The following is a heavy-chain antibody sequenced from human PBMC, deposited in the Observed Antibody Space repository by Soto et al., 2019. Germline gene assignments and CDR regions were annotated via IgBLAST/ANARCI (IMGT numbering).Heavy chain of an antibody. J-gene: IGHJ6*02. Sequence: QVHLQQWGAGLLKPSETLSLTCGVSGGSFSGNYWTWIRQPPGKGMQWIGEINHSGSTNYNPSLRSRVTRSIDTSKNQFSLNLTSVTAADTAVYYCARFCYFARSAYPTCPYGLDVCGLGTTVTVSS. D-gene: IGHD3-3*01. CDR1: GGSFSGNY. CDR2: INHSGST. CDR3: ARFCYFARSAYPTCPYGLDV. V-gene: IGHV4-34*01.